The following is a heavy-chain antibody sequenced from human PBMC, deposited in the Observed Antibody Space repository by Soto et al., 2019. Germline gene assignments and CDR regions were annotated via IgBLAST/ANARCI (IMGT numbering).Heavy chain of an antibody. D-gene: IGHD6-6*01. V-gene: IGHV3-11*06. CDR2: ISSSSSNT. CDR1: GVTFSDYY. CDR3: ARDVFRYSSSSPEDV. J-gene: IGHJ6*02. Sequence: GESLSLSCAASGVTFSDYYMSWIRQPPGKGLDWVSYISSSSSNTKYADSVKGRVTTSRDNAKNSLYLQMDSLRAEYTSVYYCARDVFRYSSSSPEDVWGQGTTVTVSS.